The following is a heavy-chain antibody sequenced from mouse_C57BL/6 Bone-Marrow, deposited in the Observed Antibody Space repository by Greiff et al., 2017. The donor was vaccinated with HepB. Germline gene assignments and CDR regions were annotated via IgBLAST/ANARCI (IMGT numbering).Heavy chain of an antibody. D-gene: IGHD1-1*01. CDR1: GFSFNTYA. Sequence: DVKLVESGGGLVQPKGSLKLSCAASGFSFNTYAMNWVRQAPGKGLEWVARIRSKSNNYATYYADSVKDRFTISRDDSESMLYLQMNNLKTEDTAMYYCVRSHYYGSSWQNYFDYWGQGTTLTVSS. V-gene: IGHV10-1*01. CDR3: VRSHYYGSSWQNYFDY. CDR2: IRSKSNNYAT. J-gene: IGHJ2*01.